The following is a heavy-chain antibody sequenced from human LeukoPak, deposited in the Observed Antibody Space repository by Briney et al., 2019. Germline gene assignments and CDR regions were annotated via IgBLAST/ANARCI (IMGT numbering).Heavy chain of an antibody. CDR1: GYTFTSYD. Sequence: GASVKVSCKASGYTFTSYDINWVRQATGQGLEWMGWMNPNSGNTGYAQKFQGRVTITRNTSISTAYMELSSLRSEDTAVYYCARGRVIIPMAARRPGETEYYFDYWGQGTLVTVSS. CDR2: MNPNSGNT. J-gene: IGHJ4*02. V-gene: IGHV1-8*03. CDR3: ARGRVIIPMAARRPGETEYYFDY. D-gene: IGHD6-6*01.